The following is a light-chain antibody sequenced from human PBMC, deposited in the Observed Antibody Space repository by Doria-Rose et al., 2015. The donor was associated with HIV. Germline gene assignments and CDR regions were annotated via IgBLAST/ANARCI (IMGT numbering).Light chain of an antibody. Sequence: TQSPSFLSASVGVRVTITCRASQGISRYLAWYQQKPGKAPTLLIFGASTLQSGVPSRFSGSGSGTEFTLTISSLQPEDCTSYVCQQFDSLPRTFGQGSKVEL. J-gene: IGKJ1*01. V-gene: IGKV1-9*01. CDR1: QGISRY. CDR3: QQFDSLPRT. CDR2: GAS.